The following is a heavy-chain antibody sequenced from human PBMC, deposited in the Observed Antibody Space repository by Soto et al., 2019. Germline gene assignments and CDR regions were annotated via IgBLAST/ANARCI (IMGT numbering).Heavy chain of an antibody. CDR1: GFTFSSYA. Sequence: GGSLRLSCAASGFTFSSYAMHWVRQAPGKGLEWVAVISYDGSNKYYADSVKGRFTISRDNSKNTLYLQMNSLRAEDTAVYYCAKGGSSSRLGYYYMDVWGKGTTVTVSS. CDR2: ISYDGSNK. D-gene: IGHD6-6*01. J-gene: IGHJ6*03. CDR3: AKGGSSSRLGYYYMDV. V-gene: IGHV3-30*04.